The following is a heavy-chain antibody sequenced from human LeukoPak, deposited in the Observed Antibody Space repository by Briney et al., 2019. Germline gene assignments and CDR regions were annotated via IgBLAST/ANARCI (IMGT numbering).Heavy chain of an antibody. CDR3: ARIIVGATMDY. Sequence: SETLSLTCTVSGGSISSGDSYWSWIRQPPGKGLEWIGYISYAGSTYYNPSLKSRVSLSVDTSKNQFSLKLNSVTAADTAVYYCARIIVGATMDYWGQGTLVTVSS. CDR1: GGSISSGDSY. CDR2: ISYAGST. J-gene: IGHJ4*02. D-gene: IGHD1-26*01. V-gene: IGHV4-30-4*01.